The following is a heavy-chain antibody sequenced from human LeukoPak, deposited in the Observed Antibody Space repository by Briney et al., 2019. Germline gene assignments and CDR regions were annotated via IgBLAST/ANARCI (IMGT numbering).Heavy chain of an antibody. V-gene: IGHV4-34*01. Sequence: SETLSLTCAVYGGSFSGYYWSWIRQPPGKGLEWIGEINHSGSTNYNPSLKSRVTISVDTSKNQFSLKLSSVTAADTAVYYCAREYGDYEVFWFDPWGQGTLVTVSS. CDR3: AREYGDYEVFWFDP. CDR2: INHSGST. CDR1: GGSFSGYY. D-gene: IGHD4-17*01. J-gene: IGHJ5*02.